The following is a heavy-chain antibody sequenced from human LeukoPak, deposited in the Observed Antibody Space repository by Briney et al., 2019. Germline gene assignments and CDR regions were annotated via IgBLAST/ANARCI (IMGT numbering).Heavy chain of an antibody. CDR3: ASGRYHYYYRDV. CDR1: GGSISSGSYY. Sequence: SVTLSLTCTVAGGSISSGSYYWSWIRQPAGKGLEWIGRIYTSGSTNYNPSLKSRVTISVDTSKNQFSLKQSSVTAADTAVYYCASGRYHYYYRDVCGKGTTVTVSS. D-gene: IGHD1-14*01. J-gene: IGHJ6*03. CDR2: IYTSGST. V-gene: IGHV4-61*02.